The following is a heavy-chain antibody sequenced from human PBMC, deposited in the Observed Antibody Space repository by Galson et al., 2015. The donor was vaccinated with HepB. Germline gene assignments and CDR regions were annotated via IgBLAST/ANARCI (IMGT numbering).Heavy chain of an antibody. CDR1: GFIFSNYG. CDR3: ARDSGNGGSQD. Sequence: SLRLSCAASGFIFSNYGMQWVRQAPGKGLEWVAHIWYDGTYKHHADSVKGRFTISRDNAKNTLFLQMNSLRAEDTAVYYCARDSGNGGSQDWGQGTLVSVSS. J-gene: IGHJ4*02. V-gene: IGHV3-33*01. D-gene: IGHD2-8*01. CDR2: IWYDGTYK.